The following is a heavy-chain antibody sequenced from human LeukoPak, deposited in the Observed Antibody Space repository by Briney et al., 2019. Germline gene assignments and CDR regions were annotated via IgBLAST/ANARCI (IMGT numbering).Heavy chain of an antibody. J-gene: IGHJ4*02. V-gene: IGHV3-30*18. Sequence: GGSLRLSCAASGLTFSNFGMHWVRQAPGKGLEWVAVVSYDGSNKYYADSVKGRFTISRDNSMHTLYLQMNSLRAEDTAVYYCAKDREQWLTLDYWGQGTLVTVSS. CDR3: AKDREQWLTLDY. D-gene: IGHD6-19*01. CDR1: GLTFSNFG. CDR2: VSYDGSNK.